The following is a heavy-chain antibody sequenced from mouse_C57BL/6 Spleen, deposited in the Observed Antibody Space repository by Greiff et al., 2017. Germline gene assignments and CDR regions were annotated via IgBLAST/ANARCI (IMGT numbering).Heavy chain of an antibody. CDR1: GYTFTDYY. D-gene: IGHD1-1*01. CDR3: ARSCSSRSSYRYWYFEV. Sequence: EVQLQQSGPELVKPGASVKISCKASGYTFTDYYMNWVKQSHGKSLEWIGDINPNNGGTSYNQKFKGKATLTVDKSSSTAYMELRSLTSEDSAVYYCARSCSSRSSYRYWYFEVWGTGTTLTVSS. J-gene: IGHJ1*03. V-gene: IGHV1-26*01. CDR2: INPNNGGT.